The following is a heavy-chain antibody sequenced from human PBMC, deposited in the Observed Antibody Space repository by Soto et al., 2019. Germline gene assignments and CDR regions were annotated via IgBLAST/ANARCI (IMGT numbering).Heavy chain of an antibody. D-gene: IGHD3-10*01. V-gene: IGHV6-1*01. J-gene: IGHJ6*02. CDR2: TYYRSKWYI. CDR3: ARERITMVRGVIRVDYYYYGMDV. Sequence: SQTLSLTCAISGDSVSSNSAAWNWIRQSPSRGLEWLGRTYYRSKWYIDYAVSVKSRITINPDTSKNQFSLQLNSVTPEDTAVYYCARERITMVRGVIRVDYYYYGMDVWGQGTTVTVSS. CDR1: GDSVSSNSAA.